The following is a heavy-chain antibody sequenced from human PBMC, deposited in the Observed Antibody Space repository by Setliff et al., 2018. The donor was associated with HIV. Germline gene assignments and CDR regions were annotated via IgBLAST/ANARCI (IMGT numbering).Heavy chain of an antibody. J-gene: IGHJ3*01. Sequence: SETLSLTCTVSGGSISSHYWSWIRQPPGKGLEWIGSIYYNENNNYNPSLKSRVSMSVDTSKNQFSLRLTSVTAADTAVYYCARQITSVTPEMLVVNDAFDVWGQGKMVTVSS. CDR2: IYYNENN. D-gene: IGHD4-17*01. CDR3: ARQITSVTPEMLVVNDAFDV. CDR1: GGSISSHY. V-gene: IGHV4-59*11.